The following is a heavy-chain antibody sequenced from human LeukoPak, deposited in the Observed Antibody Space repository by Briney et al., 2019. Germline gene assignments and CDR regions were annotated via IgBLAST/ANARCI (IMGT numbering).Heavy chain of an antibody. J-gene: IGHJ5*02. Sequence: AVISYDGSNKYYADSVKGRFTISRDNSKNTLYLQMNSLRAEDTAVYYCAKGRQQLVLWFDPWGQGTLVTVSS. CDR3: AKGRQQLVLWFDP. V-gene: IGHV3-30*18. D-gene: IGHD6-13*01. CDR2: ISYDGSNK.